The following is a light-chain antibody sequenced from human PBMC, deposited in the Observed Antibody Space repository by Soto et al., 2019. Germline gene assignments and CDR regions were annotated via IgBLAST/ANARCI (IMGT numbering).Light chain of an antibody. Sequence: EIVMTQSPATLSVSPGERATLSCRASHSVSSRLAWYQQKPGQAPRLLIYGASTRATGLPARFSGSGSGTDLTLTISSLQSEDFAVYYCQHYTNWPLTFGGGTKVEIK. J-gene: IGKJ4*01. CDR1: HSVSSR. CDR2: GAS. V-gene: IGKV3-15*01. CDR3: QHYTNWPLT.